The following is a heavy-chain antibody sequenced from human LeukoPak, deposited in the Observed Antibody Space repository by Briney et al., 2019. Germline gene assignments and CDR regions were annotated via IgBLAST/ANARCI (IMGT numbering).Heavy chain of an antibody. J-gene: IGHJ6*03. CDR2: IHHSGST. V-gene: IGHV4-4*02. CDR3: ARTTEGYCRGGSCYYFYYYMDV. CDR1: GGFISSSNW. Sequence: SGTLSLTCAVSGGFISSSNWWGWVRQPPGKGLEWIGEIHHSGSTHYNPSLKSRVTISVDNSKNQFSLKLSSVTAADTAVYYCARTTEGYCRGGSCYYFYYYMDVWGKGTTVTVSS. D-gene: IGHD2-15*01.